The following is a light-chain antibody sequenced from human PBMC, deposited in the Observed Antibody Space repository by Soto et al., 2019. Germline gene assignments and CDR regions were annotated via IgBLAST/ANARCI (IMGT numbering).Light chain of an antibody. CDR3: QQYVSSALT. V-gene: IGKV3-20*01. Sequence: EIVLTQSPGTLSLSPGERATLSCRASQSVSSSYLAWYQQKPGQAPRLLIYGASSRATGIPDRFSGSGSGTDFTLTISRLEPEDFALYYCQQYVSSALTVGGGKKVEIK. CDR1: QSVSSSY. CDR2: GAS. J-gene: IGKJ4*01.